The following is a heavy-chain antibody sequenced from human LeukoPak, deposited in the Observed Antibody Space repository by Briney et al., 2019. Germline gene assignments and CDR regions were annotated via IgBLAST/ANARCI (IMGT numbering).Heavy chain of an antibody. J-gene: IGHJ4*02. Sequence: PGGSLRLSCAASGFTFSGSPMHWVRQPSGRGLEWVGRIESKTNNYATTYVASVKGRFTISRDDSKNTAYLQMNSLKTEDTAVYYCTTNSTDYWGQGTLVTVSS. CDR2: IESKTNNYAT. CDR3: TTNSTDY. V-gene: IGHV3-73*01. CDR1: GFTFSGSP.